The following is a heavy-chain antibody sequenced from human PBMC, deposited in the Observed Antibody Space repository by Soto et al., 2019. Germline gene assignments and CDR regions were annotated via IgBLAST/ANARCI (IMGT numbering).Heavy chain of an antibody. D-gene: IGHD5-18*01. V-gene: IGHV4-30-4*01. Sequence: SETLSLTCTVSGGSISSGDYYWSWIRQPPGKGLEWIGYIYYSGSTYYNPSLKSRVTISVDTSKNQFSLKLSSVTAADTAVYYCARGSQLWFSYWYFDLWGRGTLVTVS. CDR2: IYYSGST. CDR1: GGSISSGDYY. CDR3: ARGSQLWFSYWYFDL. J-gene: IGHJ2*01.